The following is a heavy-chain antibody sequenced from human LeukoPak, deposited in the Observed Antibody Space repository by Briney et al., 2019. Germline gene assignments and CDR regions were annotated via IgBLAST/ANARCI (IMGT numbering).Heavy chain of an antibody. CDR1: GYTFASYA. J-gene: IGHJ6*03. Sequence: ASVKVSCKASGYTFASYAMNWVRQAPGQGLEWMGWINTNTGNPTYAQGFTGRFVFSLDTSVSTAYLQISSLKAEDTAVYYCARAGYSYGYTYYYYYMDVWGKGTTVTVSS. CDR2: INTNTGNP. V-gene: IGHV7-4-1*02. CDR3: ARAGYSYGYTYYYYYMDV. D-gene: IGHD5-18*01.